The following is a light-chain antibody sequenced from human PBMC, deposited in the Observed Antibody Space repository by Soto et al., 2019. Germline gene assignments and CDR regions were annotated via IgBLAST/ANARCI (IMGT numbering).Light chain of an antibody. CDR3: QQYNRYPFT. CDR2: MAS. CDR1: QSIGKW. J-gene: IGKJ2*01. Sequence: DIQMTQSPSTLSASVGDRVTITCRASQSIGKWLAWYQQKPGEAPKLLIYMASSLESGVPSRFTGSGSGTEFTLTISSLQPDDFATYYCQQYNRYPFTFGQGTKLEIK. V-gene: IGKV1-5*03.